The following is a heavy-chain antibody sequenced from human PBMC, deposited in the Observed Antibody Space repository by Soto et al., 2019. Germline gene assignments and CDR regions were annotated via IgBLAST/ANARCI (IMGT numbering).Heavy chain of an antibody. CDR3: AKDPNYYDSSGSIDY. CDR1: GFTFSSYA. D-gene: IGHD3-22*01. CDR2: ISGSGGST. V-gene: IGHV3-23*01. J-gene: IGHJ4*02. Sequence: LSCAASGFTFSSYAMSWARQAPGKGLEWVSAISGSGGSTYYADSVKGRFTISRDNSKNTLYLQMNSLRAEDTAVYYCAKDPNYYDSSGSIDYWGQGTLVTVSS.